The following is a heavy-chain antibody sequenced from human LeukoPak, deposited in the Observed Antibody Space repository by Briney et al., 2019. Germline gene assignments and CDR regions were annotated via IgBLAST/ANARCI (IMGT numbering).Heavy chain of an antibody. CDR2: MNPNSGNT. CDR1: GYTFTSYD. V-gene: IGHV1-8*01. Sequence: ASVKVSCKASGYTFTSYDINWVRQATGQGLEWMGWMNPNSGNTGYAQKFQGRVTMTRNTSISTAYMELSSLRSEDTAVYYCARVRGPYYYDSSGYYNRYYFDYWGQGTLVTVSS. J-gene: IGHJ4*02. CDR3: ARVRGPYYYDSSGYYNRYYFDY. D-gene: IGHD3-22*01.